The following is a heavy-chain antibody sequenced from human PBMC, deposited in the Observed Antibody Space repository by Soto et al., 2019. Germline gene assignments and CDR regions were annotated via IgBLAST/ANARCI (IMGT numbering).Heavy chain of an antibody. CDR2: INAGNGNT. Sequence: ASVKVSCKASGYTFTSYAMHWLLQAPGQRLEWMGWINAGNGNTKYSQKFQGRVTITRDTSASTAYMELSSLRSEDTAVYYCAREDLWFGELSGYYYYMDVWGKGTTVTVSS. V-gene: IGHV1-3*01. D-gene: IGHD3-10*01. CDR3: AREDLWFGELSGYYYYMDV. J-gene: IGHJ6*03. CDR1: GYTFTSYA.